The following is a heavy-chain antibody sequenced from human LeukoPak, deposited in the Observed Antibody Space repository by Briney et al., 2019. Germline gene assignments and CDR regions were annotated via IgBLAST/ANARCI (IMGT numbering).Heavy chain of an antibody. V-gene: IGHV4-34*01. Sequence: SETLSLTCAVYGGSFSGYYWSWIRQPPGKGLEWIGEINHSGSTNYNPSLKSRVTISVDTSKNQFPLKLSSVTAADTAVYYCAIRGDWFDPWGQGTLVTVSS. CDR1: GGSFSGYY. CDR2: INHSGST. CDR3: AIRGDWFDP. J-gene: IGHJ5*02.